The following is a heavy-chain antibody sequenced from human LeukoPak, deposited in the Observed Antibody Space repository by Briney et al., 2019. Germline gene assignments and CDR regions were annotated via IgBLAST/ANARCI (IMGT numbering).Heavy chain of an antibody. CDR2: ISGSGGST. Sequence: PGGSLRLSRAASGFTFSSYAMSWVRQAPGKGLEWVSAISGSGGSTYYADSVKGRFTISRDNSKNTLYLQMNSLRAEDTAVYYCAKDLRRGYSGYDLGEYPFDYWGQGTLVTVSS. V-gene: IGHV3-23*01. CDR1: GFTFSSYA. CDR3: AKDLRRGYSGYDLGEYPFDY. J-gene: IGHJ4*02. D-gene: IGHD5-12*01.